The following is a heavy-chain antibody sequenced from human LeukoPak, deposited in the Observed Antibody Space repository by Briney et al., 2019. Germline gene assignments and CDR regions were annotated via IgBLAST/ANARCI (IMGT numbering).Heavy chain of an antibody. CDR1: GFTFSDYA. J-gene: IGHJ4*02. Sequence: GGSLRLSCASFGFTFSDYALHWVRQAPGKGLEWVAVISYDGSNKYYADSVKGRFTISRDNSRNTLYLQMNSLRPEDTAVYYCARDVWQWLVRSFAYWGQGTLVTVSS. V-gene: IGHV3-30-3*01. CDR2: ISYDGSNK. D-gene: IGHD6-19*01. CDR3: ARDVWQWLVRSFAY.